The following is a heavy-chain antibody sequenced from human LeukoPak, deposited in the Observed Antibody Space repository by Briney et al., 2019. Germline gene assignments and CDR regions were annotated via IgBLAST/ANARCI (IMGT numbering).Heavy chain of an antibody. V-gene: IGHV1-8*03. CDR2: MNPNSGNT. D-gene: IGHD3-10*01. CDR3: ARGRTPGTYNWFDP. J-gene: IGHJ5*01. CDR1: GYTFTNYD. Sequence: ASVKVSCKASGYTFTNYDINWVRQATGQGLEWMGWMNPNSGNTVYAQKFQGRVTITKNTSISTAYMELSSLRSEDTAVYYCARGRTPGTYNWFDPWGQGTLVTVSP.